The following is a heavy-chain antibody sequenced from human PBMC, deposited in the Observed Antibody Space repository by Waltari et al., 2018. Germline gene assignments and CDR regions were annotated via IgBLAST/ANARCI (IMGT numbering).Heavy chain of an antibody. V-gene: IGHV4-34*01. Sequence: VQLQQWGAGLLKPSETLSLTCAVYGGSFSSYYWSWIRQPPGKGLEWIGEINHSGSTNYNPSLKSRVTISVDTSKNQFSLKLSSVTAADTAVYYCARGGRLFDYWGQGTLVTVSS. D-gene: IGHD1-26*01. CDR3: ARGGRLFDY. CDR2: INHSGST. CDR1: GGSFSSYY. J-gene: IGHJ4*02.